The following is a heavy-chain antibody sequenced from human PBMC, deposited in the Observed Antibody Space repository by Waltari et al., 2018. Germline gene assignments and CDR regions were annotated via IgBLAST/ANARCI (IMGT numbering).Heavy chain of an antibody. CDR2: IVHTGDP. D-gene: IGHD6-13*01. Sequence: QVQLQESGPGLVRPSQTLSLTCNVSGDSINSADFYWHWLRQQPGKALEWIGYIVHTGDPNFNPPLQSRLSMSLDTSTNHFSMKLSAVTVADTAIYYCARRLRITIRSLDYWGQGVLVTVSS. CDR1: GDSINSADFY. V-gene: IGHV4-31*03. CDR3: ARRLRITIRSLDY. J-gene: IGHJ4*02.